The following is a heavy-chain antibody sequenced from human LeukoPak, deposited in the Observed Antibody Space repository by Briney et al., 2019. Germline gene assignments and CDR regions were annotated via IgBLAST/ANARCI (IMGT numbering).Heavy chain of an antibody. CDR2: INHSGST. Sequence: KASETLSLTCTVSGGSISSGSYYWSWIRQPPGKGLEWIGEINHSGSTNYNPSLKSRVTISVDTSKNQFSLKLSSVTAADTAVYYCARPKYYYGSGSPPRSRGPRWYFDYWGQGTLVTVSS. CDR1: GGSISSGSYY. D-gene: IGHD3-10*01. CDR3: ARPKYYYGSGSPPRSRGPRWYFDY. V-gene: IGHV4-39*07. J-gene: IGHJ4*02.